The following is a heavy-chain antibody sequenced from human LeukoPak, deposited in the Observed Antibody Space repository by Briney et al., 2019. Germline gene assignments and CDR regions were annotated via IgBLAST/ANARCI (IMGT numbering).Heavy chain of an antibody. V-gene: IGHV6-1*01. CDR3: ARDRIDSYAPGTFDY. D-gene: IGHD5-18*01. CDR1: GDSVSTNSVA. J-gene: IGHJ4*02. Sequence: SQTLSLTCAISGDSVSTNSVAWNWIRQSPSRGLEWLGRTYYRSKWYNDYAVSVKSRITINPDTSKNQFSLQLNSVTPEDTAVYYCARDRIDSYAPGTFDYWGQGTLVTVSS. CDR2: TYYRSKWYN.